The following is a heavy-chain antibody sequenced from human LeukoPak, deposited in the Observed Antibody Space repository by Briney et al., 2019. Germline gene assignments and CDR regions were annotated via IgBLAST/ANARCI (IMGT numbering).Heavy chain of an antibody. CDR3: ARDYGSSGYHP. D-gene: IGHD3-22*01. CDR2: IYSGGST. Sequence: PGGSLRLSCAASGFTFSSYEMSWVRQAPGKGLEWVSVIYSGGSTYYADSVKGRFTISRDNSKNTLYLQMNSLRAEDTAVYYCARDYGSSGYHPWGQGTLVTVSS. J-gene: IGHJ5*02. CDR1: GFTFSSYE. V-gene: IGHV3-66*01.